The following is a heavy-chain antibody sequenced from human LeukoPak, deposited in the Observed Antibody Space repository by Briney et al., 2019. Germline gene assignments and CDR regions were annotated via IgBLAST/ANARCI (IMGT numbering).Heavy chain of an antibody. CDR2: ITGSGGST. D-gene: IGHD3-9*01. J-gene: IGHJ5*02. V-gene: IGHV3-23*01. Sequence: GGSLRLSCAASGFIFSSYTMSWVRQAPGKGLEWVSAITGSGGSTFYRDSVKGRFTISRDNSKNTLYLQMDSLRAEDTAVYYCASTLTGYSFVDPWGPGSLVTVSS. CDR1: GFIFSSYT. CDR3: ASTLTGYSFVDP.